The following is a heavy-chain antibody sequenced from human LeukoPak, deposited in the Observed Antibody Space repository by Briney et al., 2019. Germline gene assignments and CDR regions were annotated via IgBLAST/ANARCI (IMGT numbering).Heavy chain of an antibody. D-gene: IGHD2-15*01. CDR1: GGSFSGYY. V-gene: IGHV4-34*01. J-gene: IGHJ2*01. Sequence: KTSETLSLTCAVYGGSFSGYYWSWIRQPPGKGLEWIGEINHSGSTNYNPSLKSRVTISVDTSKNQFSLKLSSVTAADTAVYYCARGRIVVVVAGGQRRYFDLWGRGTLVTVSS. CDR2: INHSGST. CDR3: ARGRIVVVVAGGQRRYFDL.